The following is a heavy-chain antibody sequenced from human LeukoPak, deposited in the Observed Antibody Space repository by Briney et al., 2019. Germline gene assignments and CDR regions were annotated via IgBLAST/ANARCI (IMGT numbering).Heavy chain of an antibody. D-gene: IGHD2-21*01. Sequence: KPSETLSLTCTVSGGSISGNYYWGWIRQPPGKGLEWIASIFYSGESNKSPSLKNRVTVSVDTSKNQFFLKLTSVTVADTAVYFCARLGDVEVNGGTLDYWGRGTLVTVSS. V-gene: IGHV4-39*01. J-gene: IGHJ4*02. CDR3: ARLGDVEVNGGTLDY. CDR1: GGSISGNYY. CDR2: IFYSGES.